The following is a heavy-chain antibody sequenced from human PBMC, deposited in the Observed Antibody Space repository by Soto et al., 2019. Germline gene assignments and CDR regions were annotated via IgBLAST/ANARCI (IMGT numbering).Heavy chain of an antibody. CDR2: IIPIFGTA. CDR3: ARVVPAANYWFDP. J-gene: IGHJ5*02. D-gene: IGHD2-2*01. Sequence: GSSVKVSCKASGGTFSSYAISWVRQAPGQGLEWMGGIIPIFGTANYAQKFQGRVTITADKSTSTAYMELSSLRSEDTAVYYCARVVPAANYWFDPWGQGTLVTVSS. CDR1: GGTFSSYA. V-gene: IGHV1-69*06.